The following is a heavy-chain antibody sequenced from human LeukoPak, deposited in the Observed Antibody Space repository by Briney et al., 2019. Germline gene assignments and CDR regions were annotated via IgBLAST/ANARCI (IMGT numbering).Heavy chain of an antibody. D-gene: IGHD3-10*01. CDR2: IYHSGST. J-gene: IGHJ4*02. CDR3: ASLWFGELLPDY. V-gene: IGHV4-30-2*01. CDR1: GGSISSGGYY. Sequence: PSETLSLTCTVSGGSISSGGYYWSWIRQPPGKGLEWIGYIYHSGSTYYNPSLKSRVTISVDRSKNQFSLKLSSVTAADTAVYYCASLWFGELLPDYWGQGTLVTVSS.